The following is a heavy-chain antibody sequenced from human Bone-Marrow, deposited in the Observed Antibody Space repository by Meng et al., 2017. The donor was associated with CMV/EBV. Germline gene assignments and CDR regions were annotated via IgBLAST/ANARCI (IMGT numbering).Heavy chain of an antibody. CDR1: GYTFTDFH. D-gene: IGHD6-25*01. J-gene: IGHJ4*02. CDR3: ARDQSGIYEY. V-gene: IGHV1-2*02. Sequence: ASVKVSCKASGYTFTDFHIRIHWVRQAPGQGLEWMGFVSPNNGFTFLAQKFQGRVTMTRDTSINTAYMELNSLRSDDTAVYFCARDQSGIYEYWGQGTLVTVSS. CDR2: VSPNNGFT.